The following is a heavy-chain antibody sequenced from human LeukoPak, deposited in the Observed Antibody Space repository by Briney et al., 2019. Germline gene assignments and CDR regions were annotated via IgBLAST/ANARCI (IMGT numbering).Heavy chain of an antibody. Sequence: PSETLSLTCAVYGGSFSGYYWSWIRQPPGKGLEWIGEINHSGSTNYNPSLKSRVTISVDTSKNQFSLKLSSVTAADTAVYYCARHYGDYGGFDYWGQGTLVTVSS. CDR3: ARHYGDYGGFDY. CDR1: GGSFSGYY. V-gene: IGHV4-34*01. CDR2: INHSGST. J-gene: IGHJ4*02. D-gene: IGHD4-17*01.